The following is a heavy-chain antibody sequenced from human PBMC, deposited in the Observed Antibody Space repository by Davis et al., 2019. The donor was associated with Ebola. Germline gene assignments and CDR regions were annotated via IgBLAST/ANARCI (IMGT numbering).Heavy chain of an antibody. D-gene: IGHD5-24*01. J-gene: IGHJ4*02. CDR2: INHSGST. CDR3: ARGRDGYKNY. CDR1: GGSFSGYY. V-gene: IGHV4-34*01. Sequence: PSETLSLTCAVYGGSFSGYYWSWIRQPPGKGLEWIGEINHSGSTNYNPSLKSRVTILLDTSKNQFSLKLSSVTAADTAVYYCARGRDGYKNYWGQGTLVTVSS.